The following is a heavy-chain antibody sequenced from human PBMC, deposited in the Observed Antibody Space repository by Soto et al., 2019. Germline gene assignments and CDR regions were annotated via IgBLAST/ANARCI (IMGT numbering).Heavy chain of an antibody. V-gene: IGHV2-70*11. D-gene: IGHD6-19*01. CDR1: GFSLSTSGMC. J-gene: IGHJ4*02. CDR3: ARSQYSSGWYSYFDY. Sequence: SGPTLVNPTQTLTLTCTFSGFSLSTSGMCVSWIRQPPGKALEWLARIDWDDDKYYSTSPKTRLTISKDTSKNQVVLTMTNMDPVDTATYYCARSQYSSGWYSYFDYWGQGTLVTVSS. CDR2: IDWDDDK.